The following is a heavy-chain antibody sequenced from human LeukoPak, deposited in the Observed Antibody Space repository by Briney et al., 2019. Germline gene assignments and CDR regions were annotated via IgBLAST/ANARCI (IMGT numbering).Heavy chain of an antibody. D-gene: IGHD2-21*02. CDR3: ARDLGPIHIVVVTARYYFDY. Sequence: VASVKVSCKASGYTFTSYYMHWVRQAPGQGLEWMGIINPSGGSTSYAQKFQGRVTMTRDTSTSTVYMELSSLRSEDTAVYYCARDLGPIHIVVVTARYYFDYWGQGTLVTVSS. CDR2: INPSGGST. J-gene: IGHJ4*02. V-gene: IGHV1-46*01. CDR1: GYTFTSYY.